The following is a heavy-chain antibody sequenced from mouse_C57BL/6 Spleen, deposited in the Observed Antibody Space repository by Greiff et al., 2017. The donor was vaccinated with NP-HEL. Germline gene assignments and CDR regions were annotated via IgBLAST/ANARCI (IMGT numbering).Heavy chain of an antibody. CDR1: GFSLTSYG. CDR3: AKNGNGSSSYWDFDV. J-gene: IGHJ1*03. CDR2: IWRGGST. Sequence: QVQLKESGPGLVQPSQCLSISCTVSGFSLTSYGVHWVRQSPGKGLEWLGVIWRGGSTDYNAAFMSRLSITKDNSKSQVFFKMNSLQADDTAIYYCAKNGNGSSSYWDFDVWGTGTTVTVSS. V-gene: IGHV2-5*01. D-gene: IGHD1-1*01.